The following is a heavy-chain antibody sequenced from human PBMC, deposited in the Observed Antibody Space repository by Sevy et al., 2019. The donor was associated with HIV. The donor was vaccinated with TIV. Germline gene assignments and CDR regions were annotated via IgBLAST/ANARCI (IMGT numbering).Heavy chain of an antibody. CDR3: ARLSSCGGDCYYFDH. J-gene: IGHJ4*02. CDR2: MSYVGNSE. V-gene: IGHV3-30*04. CDR1: GFTFSHYA. D-gene: IGHD2-21*02. Sequence: GGSLRLSCAASGFTFSHYALHWVRQAPGKGLEWVAIMSYVGNSENYADSVKGRFTISRDNSKNALYLQMNSLRAEDTALYYCARLSSCGGDCYYFDHWGQGTLVTVSS.